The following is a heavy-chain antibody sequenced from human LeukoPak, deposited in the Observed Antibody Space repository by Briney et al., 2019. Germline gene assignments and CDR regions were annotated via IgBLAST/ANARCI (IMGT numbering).Heavy chain of an antibody. V-gene: IGHV1-2*02. CDR3: ARDAEDILTGYILYSFDS. J-gene: IGHJ4*02. D-gene: IGHD3-9*01. CDR1: GYTFTGYY. CDR2: INLNSGGT. Sequence: ASVKVSCKASGYTFTGYYMHWVRQAPGQGLEWMGWINLNSGGTNYAQKLQGRVTMTGDTSISTAYMELSRLRSDDTDVYYCARDAEDILTGYILYSFDSWGQGTLVTVSS.